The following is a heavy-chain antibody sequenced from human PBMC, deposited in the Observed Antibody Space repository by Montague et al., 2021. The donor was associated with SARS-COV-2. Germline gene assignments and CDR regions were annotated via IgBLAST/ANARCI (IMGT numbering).Heavy chain of an antibody. CDR1: GGSISTIVNF. D-gene: IGHD4-11*01. V-gene: IGHV4-39*07. J-gene: IGHJ4*02. CDR3: ARSGDPGTTVTYLY. CDR2: ISYTGST. Sequence: SETLSLTCTFSGGSISTIVNFWGWIRQPPGKGLEWIGSISYTGSTYPNPSLKSRVTMSVATSKNQFSLKLNSVTAADTAVYSCARSGDPGTTVTYLYWGQGTLVTVSS.